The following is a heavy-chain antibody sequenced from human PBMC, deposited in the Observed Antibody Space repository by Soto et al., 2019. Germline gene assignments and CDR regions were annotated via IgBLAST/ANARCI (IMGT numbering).Heavy chain of an antibody. CDR1: GFTFSSYS. CDR3: ARVSFLAARYFDY. CDR2: ISSSSSYI. Sequence: GSLRLSCAASGFTFSSYSMNWVRQAPGKGLEWVSSISSSSSYIYYADSVKGRFTISRDNAKNSLYLQMNSLRAEDTAVYYCARVSFLAARYFDYWGQGTLVTVSS. D-gene: IGHD6-6*01. J-gene: IGHJ4*02. V-gene: IGHV3-21*01.